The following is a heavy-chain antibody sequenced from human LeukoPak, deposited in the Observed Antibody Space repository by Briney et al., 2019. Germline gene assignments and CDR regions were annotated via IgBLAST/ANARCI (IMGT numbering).Heavy chain of an antibody. V-gene: IGHV3-33*06. D-gene: IGHD3-22*01. CDR3: AKVSCYDSSGYYLRSYYFDY. CDR1: GFTFSSYG. Sequence: SGGSLRLSCAASGFTFSSYGMHWVRQAPGKGLEWVAVIWYDGSNKYYADSVKGRFTISRDNSKNTLYLQMNSLRAEDTAVYYCAKVSCYDSSGYYLRSYYFDYWGQGTLVTVSS. CDR2: IWYDGSNK. J-gene: IGHJ4*02.